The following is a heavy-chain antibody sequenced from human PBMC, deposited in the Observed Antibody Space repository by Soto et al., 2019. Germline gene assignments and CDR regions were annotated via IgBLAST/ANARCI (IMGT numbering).Heavy chain of an antibody. V-gene: IGHV1-2*04. CDR3: AREFTVYSSGLDY. CDR2: INPNSGGT. D-gene: IGHD6-19*01. J-gene: IGHJ4*02. CDR1: GYTFTGYY. Sequence: GASVKVSCKASGYTFTGYYMHWVRQAPGQGLEWMGWINPNSGGTNYAQKFQGWVTMTRDTSISTAYMELSRLRSDDTAVYYCAREFTVYSSGLDYWGQGTLVTVSS.